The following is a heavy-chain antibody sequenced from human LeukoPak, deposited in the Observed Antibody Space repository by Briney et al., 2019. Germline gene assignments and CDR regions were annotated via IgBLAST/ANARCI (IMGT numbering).Heavy chain of an antibody. Sequence: ASVKVSRKASGYTFTYYGINWVRLAPGQGLEWMGWVSGYNGNTRYAQNFQGRLTLTTDTSTNIAYMELMRLRSDDTAVYYCAREVDSAMVNAFDFWGQGTLVTVSS. J-gene: IGHJ3*01. CDR2: VSGYNGNT. CDR1: GYTFTYYG. V-gene: IGHV1-18*01. D-gene: IGHD5-18*01. CDR3: AREVDSAMVNAFDF.